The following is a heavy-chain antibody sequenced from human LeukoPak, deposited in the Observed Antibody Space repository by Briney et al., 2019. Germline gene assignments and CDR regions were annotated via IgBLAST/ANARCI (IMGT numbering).Heavy chain of an antibody. CDR2: ISGSGVTT. J-gene: IGHJ4*02. D-gene: IGHD2-2*01. CDR3: AKAHCSPTSCSRIDY. Sequence: GGSLRLSCTASGFTFSTTAMTWVRQAPGKGLEWVSTISGSGVTTYYADSVKGRFTISRDNSKNTVYLQMNSLRAEDTAVYYCAKAHCSPTSCSRIDYWGQGTLVTVSS. CDR1: GFTFSTTA. V-gene: IGHV3-23*01.